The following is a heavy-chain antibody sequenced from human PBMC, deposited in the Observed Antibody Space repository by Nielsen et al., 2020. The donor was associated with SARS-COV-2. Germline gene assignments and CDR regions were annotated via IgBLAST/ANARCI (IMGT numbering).Heavy chain of an antibody. CDR3: ARRYGYSYGYEGFDY. J-gene: IGHJ4*02. V-gene: IGHV4-4*02. CDR1: GGSISSSNW. D-gene: IGHD5-18*01. Sequence: SDTLSPTFAVSGGSISSSNWWSWVRQPPGKGLEWIGEIYHSGSTNYNPSLKSRVTISVDKSKNQFSLKLSSVTAADTAVYYCARRYGYSYGYEGFDYWGQGTLVTVSS. CDR2: IYHSGST.